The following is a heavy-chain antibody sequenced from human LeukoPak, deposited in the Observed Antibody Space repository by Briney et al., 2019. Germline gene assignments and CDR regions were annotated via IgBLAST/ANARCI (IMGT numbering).Heavy chain of an antibody. J-gene: IGHJ3*02. V-gene: IGHV4-59*01. CDR2: IYYSGST. CDR3: ARLVRDAFDI. Sequence: SETLSLTCTVSGGSISSYYWSWIRQPPGKGLEWIGYIYYSGSTNYNPSLKSRVTIPVDTSKNQFSLKLSSVTAADTAVYYCARLVRDAFDIWGQGTMVTVSS. CDR1: GGSISSYY. D-gene: IGHD4/OR15-4a*01.